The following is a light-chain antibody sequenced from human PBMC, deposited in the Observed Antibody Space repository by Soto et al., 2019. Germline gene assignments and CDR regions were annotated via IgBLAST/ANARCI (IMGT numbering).Light chain of an antibody. CDR3: QQYGIRGT. CDR1: QSVSSSY. V-gene: IGKV3-20*01. CDR2: GAT. J-gene: IGKJ1*01. Sequence: EIVLTQSPGTLSLSPGERATLSCRASQSVSSSYLAWYQQKPDQAPRLLIYGATSRATGIPDRFSGSGSGTDFTLTISRLEPDDFAVYYCQQYGIRGTFGQGTKVEIK.